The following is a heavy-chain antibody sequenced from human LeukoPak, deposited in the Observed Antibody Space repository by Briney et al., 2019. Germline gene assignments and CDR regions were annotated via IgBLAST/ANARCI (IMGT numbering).Heavy chain of an antibody. D-gene: IGHD5-24*01. V-gene: IGHV4-34*01. Sequence: PSETLSLTCAVYGGSFSGYYWSWIRQPPGKGLEWIGEINHSGSTNYNPSRKSRVTISVDTSKNQFSLKLSSVTAADTAVYYCAIRRGYNWSYWGQGTLVTVSS. CDR1: GGSFSGYY. J-gene: IGHJ4*02. CDR2: INHSGST. CDR3: AIRRGYNWSY.